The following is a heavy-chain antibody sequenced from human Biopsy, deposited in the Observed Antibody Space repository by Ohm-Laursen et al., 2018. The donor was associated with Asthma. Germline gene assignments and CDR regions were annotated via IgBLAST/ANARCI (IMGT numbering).Heavy chain of an antibody. Sequence: SETLSLTCSVSGYSISNGGYYWTWVRQRPGKGLEWIGNIYHSGSTNYNPSLKSRVTISVDTSKNQFSLKLSSVTAADTAVYYCARGPPVDREDWGQGTLVTVSS. J-gene: IGHJ4*02. V-gene: IGHV4-61*08. CDR1: GYSISNGGYY. CDR2: IYHSGST. D-gene: IGHD5-24*01. CDR3: ARGPPVDRED.